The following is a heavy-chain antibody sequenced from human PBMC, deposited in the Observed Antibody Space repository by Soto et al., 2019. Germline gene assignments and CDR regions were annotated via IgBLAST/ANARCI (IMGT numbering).Heavy chain of an antibody. V-gene: IGHV4-59*08. Sequence: SETLSLTCTVSGGSISSYYWSWIRQPPGKGLEWIGYIYYSGSTNYNPSLKSRVTISVDTSKNQFSLKLSSVTAADTAVYYCARHDMVRGVIGYWGQGTLVTVSS. CDR2: IYYSGST. CDR3: ARHDMVRGVIGY. D-gene: IGHD3-10*01. J-gene: IGHJ4*02. CDR1: GGSISSYY.